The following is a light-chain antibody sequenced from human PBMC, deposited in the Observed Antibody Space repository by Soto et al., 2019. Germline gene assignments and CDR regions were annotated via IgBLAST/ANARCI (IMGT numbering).Light chain of an antibody. CDR2: EVT. CDR3: SSFTSISTLT. Sequence: LTQPHSVSESPGKTVTISCTGTSDDVGGYNYVSWYQQHPGTAPTLIIYEVTNRPSGVSNRFSGSKSGNTASLTISGLQAEDESYYYCSSFTSISTLTFGGGTKLTVL. J-gene: IGLJ2*01. CDR1: SDDVGGYNY. V-gene: IGLV2-14*01.